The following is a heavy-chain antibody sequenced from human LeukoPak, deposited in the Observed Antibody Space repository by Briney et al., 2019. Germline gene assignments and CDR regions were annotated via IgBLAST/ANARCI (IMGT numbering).Heavy chain of an antibody. CDR3: AKGSNFYASGSHFDV. D-gene: IGHD3-10*01. Sequence: GGSLRLSCAASGFTFSNYVMYWVRQVPGKGLEGVLGIIGTSSYTYSADFVKGRFTISRDNSMNTLWLQMNSLRVEDTAVYYCAKGSNFYASGSHFDVWGQGTLVTVSS. V-gene: IGHV3-23*01. CDR2: IIGTSSYT. J-gene: IGHJ4*02. CDR1: GFTFSNYV.